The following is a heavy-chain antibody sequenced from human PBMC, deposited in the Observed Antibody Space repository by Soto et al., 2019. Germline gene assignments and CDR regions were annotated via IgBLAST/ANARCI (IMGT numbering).Heavy chain of an antibody. CDR1: RYTFTGYY. D-gene: IGHD1-26*01. Sequence: QVQLVQSGAEVKKPGASVKVSCKASRYTFTGYYMHWVRQAPGQGLEWMGWIDPNSGGTDYAQKFQGRVTMTRDTFISTVYMELSRLRVDDTAVYYCARVMSGSYLGHGYYFDYWGQGTLVTVSS. CDR2: IDPNSGGT. J-gene: IGHJ4*02. CDR3: ARVMSGSYLGHGYYFDY. V-gene: IGHV1-2*02.